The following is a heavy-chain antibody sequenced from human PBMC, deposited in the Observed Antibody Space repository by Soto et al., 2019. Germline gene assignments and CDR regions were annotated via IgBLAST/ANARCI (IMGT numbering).Heavy chain of an antibody. CDR3: ATTPRGNFRPNDALDI. D-gene: IGHD1-7*01. CDR2: ISAYNGNT. V-gene: IGHV1-18*04. CDR1: GYTFRSYG. Sequence: GASVKVSCKASGYTFRSYGVSWVRQAPGQGLEWMGWISAYNGNTNYAQKFQGRVTMTRDTSTSTAYMELRSLRSDDTAMYYCATTPRGNFRPNDALDIWGRGTMVTVSS. J-gene: IGHJ3*02.